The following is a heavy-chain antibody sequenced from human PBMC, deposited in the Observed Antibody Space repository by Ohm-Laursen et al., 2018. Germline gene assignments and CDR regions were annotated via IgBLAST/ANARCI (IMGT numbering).Heavy chain of an antibody. CDR1: GFTFSDYY. V-gene: IGHV3-11*04. CDR2: ITSSGSTI. Sequence: GSLRLSCSASGFTFSDYYMTWIRQAPGKGLEWVSYITSSGSTIYYAGSVKGRFTTSRDNAKNSLYLQMNSLRAEDTAVYYCAGGTGWLHSDWGQGTLVTVSS. D-gene: IGHD5-24*01. CDR3: AGGTGWLHSD. J-gene: IGHJ4*02.